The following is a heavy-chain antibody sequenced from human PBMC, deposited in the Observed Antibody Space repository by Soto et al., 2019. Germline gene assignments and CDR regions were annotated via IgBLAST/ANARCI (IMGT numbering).Heavy chain of an antibody. CDR2: IGGSSGHI. CDR3: ARTNGAYSNYFDY. D-gene: IGHD2-8*01. J-gene: IGHJ4*02. V-gene: IGHV3-21*01. Sequence: EVLLVESGGGLVKPGGSLRLSCAASGFTFGSYSMVWVRQAPENGLEWVSSIGGSSGHIYYAESVKGRLTISRDNAKNSLYLQMNSLRVEDTAVYYCARTNGAYSNYFDYWGQGTRVTVSS. CDR1: GFTFGSYS.